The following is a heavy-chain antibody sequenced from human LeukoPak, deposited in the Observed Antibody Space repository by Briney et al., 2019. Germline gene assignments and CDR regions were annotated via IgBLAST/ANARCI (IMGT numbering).Heavy chain of an antibody. Sequence: PGGSLRLSCAASGFTFSSYGMHWVRQAPGKGLEWVAVISYDGSNKYYADSVKGRFTIFRDNSKNTLYLQMNSLRAEDTAVYYCAKDSEYYYDSSGYGDFTWVDYWGQGTLVTVSS. V-gene: IGHV3-30*18. CDR3: AKDSEYYYDSSGYGDFTWVDY. J-gene: IGHJ4*02. CDR2: ISYDGSNK. D-gene: IGHD3-22*01. CDR1: GFTFSSYG.